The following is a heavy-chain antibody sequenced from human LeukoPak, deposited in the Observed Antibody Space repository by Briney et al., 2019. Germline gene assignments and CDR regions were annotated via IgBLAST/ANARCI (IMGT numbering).Heavy chain of an antibody. D-gene: IGHD1-26*01. V-gene: IGHV1-2*02. CDR3: AMVPWGSGSYYGTFDY. CDR2: INPNSGGT. CDR1: GYTFTGYY. J-gene: IGHJ4*02. Sequence: GAAVKVSCKASGYTFTGYYMHWVRQAPGQGLEWMGWINPNSGGTNYAQKFQGRVTMTRDTSISTAYMELSRLRSDDTAVYYCAMVPWGSGSYYGTFDYWGQGTLVTVSS.